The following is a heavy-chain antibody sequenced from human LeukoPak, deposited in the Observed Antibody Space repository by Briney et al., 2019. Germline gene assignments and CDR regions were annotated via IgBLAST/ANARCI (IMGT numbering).Heavy chain of an antibody. J-gene: IGHJ4*02. CDR2: TYYRSKWYS. V-gene: IGHV6-1*01. CDR3: ARDVGTSGWYTCDY. Sequence: SQTLSLTCAISGDSVSSKNGAWNWIRQSPSRGLEWLGRTYYRSKWYSDYAVSVQGRITISADTSKNQFSLQLYSVTPEDASVYYCARDVGTSGWYTCDYWGQGTLVTVSS. CDR1: GDSVSSKNGA. D-gene: IGHD6-19*01.